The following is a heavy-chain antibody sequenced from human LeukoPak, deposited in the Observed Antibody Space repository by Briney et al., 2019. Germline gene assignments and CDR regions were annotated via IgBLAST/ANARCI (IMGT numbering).Heavy chain of an antibody. CDR2: ISGSGAST. CDR3: AKGENYFYYSGMDV. CDR1: VFTFSSCA. V-gene: IGHV3-23*01. Sequence: GGSLRLSCAAYVFTFSSCAMSWIHQARGKGLVWVSSISGSGASTYYADSVKGRFTIARDNYKNTLYLQMNSLRAEDTAVYFCAKGENYFYYSGMDVWGQGTTVTVSS. J-gene: IGHJ6*02.